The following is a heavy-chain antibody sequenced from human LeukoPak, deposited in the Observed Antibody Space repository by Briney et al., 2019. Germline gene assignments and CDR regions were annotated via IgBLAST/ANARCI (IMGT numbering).Heavy chain of an antibody. CDR1: GFTFSSYS. D-gene: IGHD3-10*01. CDR2: ISSSSSYI. V-gene: IGHV3-21*01. CDR3: ARVSPLWLGWFDP. Sequence: GGSLRLSCAASGFTFSSYSMNWVRQAPGKGLEWVSSISSSSSYIYYADSVKGRFTISRDNAKNSLYLQMNSLRAEDTAVYYCARVSPLWLGWFDPWGQGTLVTVSS. J-gene: IGHJ5*02.